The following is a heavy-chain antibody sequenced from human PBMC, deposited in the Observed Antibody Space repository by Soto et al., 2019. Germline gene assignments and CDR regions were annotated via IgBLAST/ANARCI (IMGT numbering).Heavy chain of an antibody. CDR1: SGSISSSNW. J-gene: IGHJ6*03. CDR2: IYHSGST. V-gene: IGHV4-4*02. D-gene: IGHD3-10*01. Sequence: QVQLQESGPGLVKPSGTLSLTCAVSSGSISSSNWWSWVRQPPGKGLEWIGEIYHSGSTNYNPSPKSRFTISVDKSKNQFSLKLSSVTAADTAVYYCARVYYGSGSMYYMDVWGKGTTVTVSS. CDR3: ARVYYGSGSMYYMDV.